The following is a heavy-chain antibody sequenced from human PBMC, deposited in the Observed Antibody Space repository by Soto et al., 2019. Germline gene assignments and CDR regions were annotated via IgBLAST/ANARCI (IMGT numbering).Heavy chain of an antibody. CDR3: TQDFSTTWD. CDR2: IKNKADGGTT. Sequence: EVQLVESGGGLVKPGGSLRLSCAASGFTFSNAWMAWVRQAPGKGLEWVGRIKNKADGGTTDYAAPEKGRFTISRDDSKNTLYLQMSSLKTEDTAVYYYTQDFSTTWDWGQGTLVTVSS. V-gene: IGHV3-15*01. D-gene: IGHD1-1*01. CDR1: GFTFSNAW. J-gene: IGHJ4*02.